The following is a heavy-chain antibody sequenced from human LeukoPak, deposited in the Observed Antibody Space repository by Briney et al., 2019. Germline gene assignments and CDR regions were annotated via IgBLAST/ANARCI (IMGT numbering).Heavy chain of an antibody. J-gene: IGHJ4*02. CDR1: GYTFTSYY. D-gene: IGHD2-2*01. CDR3: ARGSRAGYCSSTSCPFDY. Sequence: GASVKVSCKASGYTFTSYYMHWVRQAPGQGLEWMGIINPSDGNTNYAQKLQGRVTMTTDTSTSTAYMELRSLRSDDTAVYYCARGSRAGYCSSTSCPFDYWGQGTLVTVSS. CDR2: INPSDGNT. V-gene: IGHV1-46*01.